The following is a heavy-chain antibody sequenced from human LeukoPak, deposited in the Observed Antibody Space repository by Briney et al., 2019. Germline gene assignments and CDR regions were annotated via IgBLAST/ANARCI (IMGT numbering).Heavy chain of an antibody. Sequence: GGSLRLSCAVSGFTFNSYAMSWGRQAPGKGLEWVSGISGSGGSTHYADSVKGRFTISRDNSKNTLYLQMNSLRAEDTAVYYCAKGRCSGGACYGRGFDYWGQGALVTVSS. CDR1: GFTFNSYA. D-gene: IGHD2-15*01. CDR3: AKGRCSGGACYGRGFDY. CDR2: ISGSGGST. J-gene: IGHJ4*02. V-gene: IGHV3-23*01.